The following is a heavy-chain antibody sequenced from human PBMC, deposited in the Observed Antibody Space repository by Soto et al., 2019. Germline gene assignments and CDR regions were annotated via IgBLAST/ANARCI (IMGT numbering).Heavy chain of an antibody. V-gene: IGHV3-9*01. CDR3: AKERAYCTNGVCYGPHPYFDY. D-gene: IGHD2-8*01. CDR2: ISWNSGSI. J-gene: IGHJ4*02. CDR1: GFTFDYYA. Sequence: GGSLRLSCAASGFTFDYYAMHWVRQSPGKGLEWVSGISWNSGSIGYADSVKGRFTISRDNAKNSLYLQMNSLRAEDTALYYCAKERAYCTNGVCYGPHPYFDYWGQGTLVTVSS.